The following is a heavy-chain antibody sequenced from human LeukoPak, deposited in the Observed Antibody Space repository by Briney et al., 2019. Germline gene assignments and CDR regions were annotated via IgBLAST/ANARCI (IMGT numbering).Heavy chain of an antibody. CDR2: IYASGST. CDR3: ARDYAVETAARINYFYYYMDV. D-gene: IGHD5-18*01. CDR1: GGSISTYN. Sequence: PSETLSLTCTVSGGSISTYNWSWVRQPAGKGLEWIGRIYASGSTYFNPSLKSRVTMSLDTSKNQFSLRLSPVTAADTALYYCARDYAVETAARINYFYYYMDVWGKGTTVTVSS. V-gene: IGHV4-4*07. J-gene: IGHJ6*03.